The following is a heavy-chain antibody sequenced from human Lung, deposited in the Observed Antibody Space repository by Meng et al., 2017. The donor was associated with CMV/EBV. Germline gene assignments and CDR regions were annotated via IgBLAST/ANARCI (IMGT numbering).Heavy chain of an antibody. CDR1: GINFNTYW. V-gene: IGHV3-74*01. D-gene: IGHD3-10*01. CDR2: IYSDGIST. J-gene: IGHJ3*02. CDR3: AREPGRGAFDI. Sequence: GEXXKISCAVSGINFNTYWMHWVRQVPGKGLVWLSRIYSDGISTRYADSVKGRFTISRDNTKNTLYLQMNGLRAEDTAVYYCAREPGRGAFDIWGQGTMVTVS.